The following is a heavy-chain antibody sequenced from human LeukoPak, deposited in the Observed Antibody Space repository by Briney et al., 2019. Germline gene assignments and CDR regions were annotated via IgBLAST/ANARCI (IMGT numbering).Heavy chain of an antibody. CDR1: GGTSNQYG. D-gene: IGHD4/OR15-4a*01. Sequence: SVKVSCKASGGTSNQYGISWVRQVPGQGLEWMGGIIPFLGSIDYAQKFQGRVTFTADESTNTAYIELRGLKSDDTAVYYCARATCGAECFSEVGYFDPWGQGTPVTVPS. V-gene: IGHV1-69*13. CDR3: ARATCGAECFSEVGYFDP. J-gene: IGHJ5*02. CDR2: IIPFLGSI.